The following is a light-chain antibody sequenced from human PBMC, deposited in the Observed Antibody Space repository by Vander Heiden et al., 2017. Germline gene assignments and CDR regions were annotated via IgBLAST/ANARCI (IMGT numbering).Light chain of an antibody. CDR1: QDISNY. CDR3: GQYDKLPIT. CDR2: DGY. V-gene: IGKV1-33*01. J-gene: IGKJ2*01. Sequence: IQMTQSPSSLSASVGDRVTITCQASQDISNYLNRCQQKTREAPQLLIDDGYNLETGVPSRCSGSGSGAEISLPNSSPHPEDIPTYICGQYDKLPITFGQGTTLE.